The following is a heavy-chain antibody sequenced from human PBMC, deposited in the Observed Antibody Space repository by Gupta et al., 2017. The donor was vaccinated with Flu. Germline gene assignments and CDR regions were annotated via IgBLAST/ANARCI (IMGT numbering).Heavy chain of an antibody. CDR2: MNPNSGNT. J-gene: IGHJ4*02. CDR1: GYTFTSHD. V-gene: IGHV1-8*01. D-gene: IGHD3-10*01. Sequence: QVHLVQSGAEVKKPGASVKVSCKTSGYTFTSHDIDWVRQATGQGLEWMGWMNPNSGNTGEAQKFQGRVTMNRDTSTNTAYMELSSLRSEDTDVYYCARGLIRGNVSPEYWGQGTLVTVSS. CDR3: ARGLIRGNVSPEY.